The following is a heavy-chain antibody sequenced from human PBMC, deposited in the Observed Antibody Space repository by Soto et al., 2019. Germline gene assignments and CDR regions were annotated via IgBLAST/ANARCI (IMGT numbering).Heavy chain of an antibody. D-gene: IGHD3-10*01. CDR2: IDPSDSYT. J-gene: IGHJ6*02. CDR1: GYNFTNYW. Sequence: GQSHKIPYKGSGYNFTNYWISWVRQMPGKGLEWMGRIDPSDSYTNYSPSFQGHVTISADKSISTAYLQWSSLKASDTAMYYCATSFYGSGSYPYPKNYYYGMDVWGQGTTVTVS. V-gene: IGHV5-10-1*01. CDR3: ATSFYGSGSYPYPKNYYYGMDV.